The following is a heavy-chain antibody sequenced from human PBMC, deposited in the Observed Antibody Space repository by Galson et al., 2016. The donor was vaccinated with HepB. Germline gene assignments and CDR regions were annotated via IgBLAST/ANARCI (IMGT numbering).Heavy chain of an antibody. J-gene: IGHJ4*02. V-gene: IGHV6-1*01. Sequence: CAISGDSVSSNTAAWNWIRQSPSRGLEWLGRTYFRSKWYNDYTMSVKSRIIISPDTSTNQFSLQLNSATPEDTAVYYCTRDVGSTLAARSFDYWGQGTLVTVSP. CDR2: TYFRSKWYN. CDR1: GDSVSSNTAA. CDR3: TRDVGSTLAARSFDY. D-gene: IGHD6-6*01.